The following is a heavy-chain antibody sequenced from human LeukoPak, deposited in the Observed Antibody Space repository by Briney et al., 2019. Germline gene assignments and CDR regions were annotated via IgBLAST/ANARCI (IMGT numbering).Heavy chain of an antibody. CDR1: GFTFSNYA. Sequence: GGSLRLSCAASGFTFSNYAMNWVRQAPGKGLEWVSAITGSGGTTYYADSTKGRFTISRDNSKNTLYLQMNSLRAEDTAIYYCARSLTTLTYEGYWGQGTLVTVSS. V-gene: IGHV3-23*01. D-gene: IGHD1-1*01. J-gene: IGHJ4*02. CDR2: ITGSGGTT. CDR3: ARSLTTLTYEGY.